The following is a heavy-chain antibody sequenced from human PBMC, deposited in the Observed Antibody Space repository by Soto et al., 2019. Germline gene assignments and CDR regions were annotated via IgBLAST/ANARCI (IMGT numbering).Heavy chain of an antibody. Sequence: SETLSLTCAVSGDSITSNNWWSWVRQPPGKGLEWIGEIYHSGSTNYNPSLKSRVTISVDTSKNQFSLKLSSVTAADTAVYYCARVAVWGSYRYRNWFDPWGQGTLVTVSS. CDR2: IYHSGST. CDR1: GDSITSNNW. D-gene: IGHD3-16*02. V-gene: IGHV4-4*02. CDR3: ARVAVWGSYRYRNWFDP. J-gene: IGHJ5*02.